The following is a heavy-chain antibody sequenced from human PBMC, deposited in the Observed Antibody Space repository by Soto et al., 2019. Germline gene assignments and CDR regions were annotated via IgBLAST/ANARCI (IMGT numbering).Heavy chain of an antibody. J-gene: IGHJ4*02. D-gene: IGHD3-3*01. CDR2: INPSGGNT. Sequence: VASVKVSCKASGYIFTSYYIHWVRQAPGQGLEWMGIINPSGGNTGYAQKFQGRVTMTRDTSASTVYMELSSLRSEDTAVYYCARGHAFWSGGSPSLNFDYWGQGTLVTVSS. V-gene: IGHV1-46*01. CDR1: GYIFTSYY. CDR3: ARGHAFWSGGSPSLNFDY.